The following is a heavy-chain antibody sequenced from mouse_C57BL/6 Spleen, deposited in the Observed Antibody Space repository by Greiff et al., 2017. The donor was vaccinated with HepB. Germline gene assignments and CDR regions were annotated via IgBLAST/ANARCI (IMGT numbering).Heavy chain of an antibody. Sequence: EVKLVESGGGLVKPGGSLKLSCAASGFTFSDYGMHWVRQAPEKGLEWVAYISSGSSTIYYADTVKGRFTISRDNAKNTLFLQMTSLRSEDTAMYYCARTGGSRVFDVWGTGTTVTVSS. CDR3: ARTGGSRVFDV. D-gene: IGHD1-1*01. V-gene: IGHV5-17*01. CDR1: GFTFSDYG. CDR2: ISSGSSTI. J-gene: IGHJ1*03.